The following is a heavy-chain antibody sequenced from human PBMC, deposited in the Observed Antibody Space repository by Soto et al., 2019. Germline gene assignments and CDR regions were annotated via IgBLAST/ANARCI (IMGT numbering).Heavy chain of an antibody. D-gene: IGHD2-21*01. J-gene: IGHJ4*02. CDR3: AKDELSSKHTSDY. Sequence: PGKGLEWIAYINSIGSTIYYADSVKGRFTISRDNSKNTLYLQMNSLRAEDTAVYYCAKDELSSKHTSDYWGQRTLVTVSS. V-gene: IGHV3-48*01. CDR2: INSIGSTI.